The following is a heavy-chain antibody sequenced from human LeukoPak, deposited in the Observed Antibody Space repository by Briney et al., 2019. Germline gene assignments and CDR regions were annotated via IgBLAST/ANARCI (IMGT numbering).Heavy chain of an antibody. Sequence: SDTLSLPCTVSGGPISSSSYHWGWIRQPPAKGLEWIGNIYYSGSTYYTPSLKSRVTMSVDPSKNHFALKLSSLTAADTAVYYGARRRGYDHFDYWGQGTLVTVSS. J-gene: IGHJ4*02. V-gene: IGHV4-39*02. CDR2: IYYSGST. CDR1: GGPISSSSYH. CDR3: ARRRGYDHFDY. D-gene: IGHD5-12*01.